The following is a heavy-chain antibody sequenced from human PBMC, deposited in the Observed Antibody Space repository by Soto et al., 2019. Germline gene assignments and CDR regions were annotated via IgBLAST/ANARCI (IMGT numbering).Heavy chain of an antibody. CDR1: GGTFSSYA. CDR3: ARGKTYMYGSYYFDY. V-gene: IGHV1-69*13. Sequence: ASVKVSCKASGGTFSSYAISWVRQAPGQGLEWMGGIIPIFGTANYAQKFQGRVTITADESTSTAYMELSSLRSEDTAVYHCARGKTYMYGSYYFDYWGQGTLVTVSS. CDR2: IIPIFGTA. D-gene: IGHD4-17*01. J-gene: IGHJ4*02.